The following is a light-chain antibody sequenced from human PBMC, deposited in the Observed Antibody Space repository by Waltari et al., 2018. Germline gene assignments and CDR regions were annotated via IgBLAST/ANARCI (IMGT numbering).Light chain of an antibody. CDR3: QHYNSYSPIT. CDR2: KAS. J-gene: IGKJ5*01. CDR1: QSISGW. Sequence: DIQMTQSPSTLSASIGDRVTITCRASQSISGWLAWYQKKPGKAPKLLIFKASNLQSGVPSRFSGSGSGTDFTLTISSLQPDDFATYYCQHYNSYSPITFGQGTRLEIK. V-gene: IGKV1-5*03.